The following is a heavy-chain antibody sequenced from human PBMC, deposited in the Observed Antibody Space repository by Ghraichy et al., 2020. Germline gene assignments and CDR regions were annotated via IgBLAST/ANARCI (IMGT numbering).Heavy chain of an antibody. V-gene: IGHV4-39*01. D-gene: IGHD3-22*01. Sequence: SETLSLTCTVSGGSISSSSYYWGWIRQPPGKGLEWIGSIYYSGSTYYNPSLKSRVTISVDTSKNQFSLKLSSVTAADTAVYYCARHANTYYYDSSGYYFDYWGQGTLVTVSS. CDR1: GGSISSSSYY. CDR3: ARHANTYYYDSSGYYFDY. CDR2: IYYSGST. J-gene: IGHJ4*02.